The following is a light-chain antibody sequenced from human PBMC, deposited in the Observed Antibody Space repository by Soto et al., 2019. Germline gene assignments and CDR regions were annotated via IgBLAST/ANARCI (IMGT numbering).Light chain of an antibody. CDR2: DAS. J-gene: IGKJ2*01. CDR3: QQRSNWPPKYT. V-gene: IGKV3-11*01. CDR1: QSVSSY. Sequence: EIVLTQSPATLSLSPEKRATLSCRASQSVSSYLAWYQQKPGQAPRLLIYDASNRATGIPARFSGSGSGTDFTLTISSLEPEDFAVYYCQQRSNWPPKYTFGQGTKLEIK.